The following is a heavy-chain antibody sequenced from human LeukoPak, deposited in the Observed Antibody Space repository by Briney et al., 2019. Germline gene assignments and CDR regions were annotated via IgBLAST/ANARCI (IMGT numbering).Heavy chain of an antibody. CDR2: IIPIFGTA. J-gene: IGHJ3*02. Sequence: GSSVKVSCKASGGTFSSYAISWVRQAPGQGLEWMGRIIPIFGTANYAQKFQGRVTITTDESTSTAYMELSSLRSEDTAVYYCARDYSSGWSDVFDIWGQGTMVTVSS. CDR1: GGTFSSYA. CDR3: ARDYSSGWSDVFDI. V-gene: IGHV1-69*05. D-gene: IGHD6-19*01.